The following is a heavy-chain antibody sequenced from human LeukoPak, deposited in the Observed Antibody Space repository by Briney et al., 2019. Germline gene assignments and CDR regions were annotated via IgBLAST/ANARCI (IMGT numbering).Heavy chain of an antibody. Sequence: ASVKVSCKASGYTFTSYDINWVRQATGQGLEWMGWVNPSNGDTMYAQILQGRVTMTTDTSTSTAYMELRSLRSDDTAVYYCGSDWYIDYWGQGTLVTVSS. CDR3: GSDWYIDY. CDR1: GYTFTSYD. CDR2: VNPSNGDT. J-gene: IGHJ4*02. V-gene: IGHV1-18*01. D-gene: IGHD1-14*01.